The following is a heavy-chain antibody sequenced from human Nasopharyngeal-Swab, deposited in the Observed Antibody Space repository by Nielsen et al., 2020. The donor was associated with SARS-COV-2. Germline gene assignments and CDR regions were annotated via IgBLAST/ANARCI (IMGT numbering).Heavy chain of an antibody. CDR3: AREFYYRFDY. V-gene: IGHV3-66*01. D-gene: IGHD3-10*01. J-gene: IGHJ4*02. Sequence: WIRQPPGKGLEWVSVMYHDGRTYYTDSVKGRFTISRDNSKNTVYLQMNSLRAEDTAVYYCAREFYYRFDYWGQGTLVTSPQ. CDR2: MYHDGRT.